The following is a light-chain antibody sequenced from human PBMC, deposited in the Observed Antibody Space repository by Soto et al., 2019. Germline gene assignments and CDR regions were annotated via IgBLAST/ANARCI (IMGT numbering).Light chain of an antibody. J-gene: IGLJ2*01. V-gene: IGLV2-11*01. CDR2: DVS. CDR1: SSDVGGYYY. CDR3: GSYAGSYTVV. Sequence: QSVLTQPRSVSGSPGQSVTISCTGTSSDVGGYYYVSWYQQHPGKAPKLMIYDVSKLPSGVPDRFCGSKSGNTAYLTISGLQAGDEADYYCGSYAGSYTVVFGGGTKLTVL.